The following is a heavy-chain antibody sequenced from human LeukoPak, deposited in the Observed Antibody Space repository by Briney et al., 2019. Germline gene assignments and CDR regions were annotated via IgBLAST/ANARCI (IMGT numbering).Heavy chain of an antibody. D-gene: IGHD3-16*01. J-gene: IGHJ3*02. CDR3: ARGVLXALFHXGAFDI. V-gene: IGHV3-30-3*01. Sequence: QAGGSLRLSCAASGFTFSSYAMHWVRQAPGKGLEWVAVISYDGSNKYYADSVKGRFTISRDNSKNTLYLQMNSLRAEDTAVYYCARGVLXALFHXGAFDIWGQGTMVTVSX. CDR1: GFTFSSYA. CDR2: ISYDGSNK.